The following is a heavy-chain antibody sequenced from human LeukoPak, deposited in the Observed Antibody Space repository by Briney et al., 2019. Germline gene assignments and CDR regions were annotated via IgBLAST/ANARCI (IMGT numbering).Heavy chain of an antibody. CDR2: ISTENSNT. V-gene: IGHV1-18*01. CDR3: ARAQSRTHWDGFDI. J-gene: IGHJ3*02. Sequence: ASVKVSCKASGYSFTSYGISWARQAPGRGLEWMGWISTENSNTNYVQNLQGRVSMTRDTFTSTVYMELRSLRSDDTAVYYCARAQSRTHWDGFDIWGQGTMVTVPS. CDR1: GYSFTSYG. D-gene: IGHD5-24*01.